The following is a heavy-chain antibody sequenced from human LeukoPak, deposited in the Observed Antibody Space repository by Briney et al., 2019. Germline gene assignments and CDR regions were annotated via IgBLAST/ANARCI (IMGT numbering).Heavy chain of an antibody. V-gene: IGHV3-23*01. CDR2: ISSSGGST. CDR1: GFTFSSYA. CDR3: AREYSSSSGRAFDI. D-gene: IGHD6-6*01. Sequence: GGSLRLSCAASGFTFSSYAMSWVRQAPGKGLEWVSGISSSGGSTYYADSVKGRFTISRDNAENSLYLQMNSLRADDTAVYYCAREYSSSSGRAFDIWGQGTMVTVSS. J-gene: IGHJ3*02.